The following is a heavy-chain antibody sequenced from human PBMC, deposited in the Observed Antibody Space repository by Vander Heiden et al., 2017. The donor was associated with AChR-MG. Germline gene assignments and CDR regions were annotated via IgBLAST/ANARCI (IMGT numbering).Heavy chain of an antibody. V-gene: IGHV1-69*01. CDR3: ARAPLYDDIWGSYRTYFDY. CDR1: GGTVSSYA. D-gene: IGHD3-16*02. J-gene: IGHJ4*02. CDR2: IIPIFGTA. Sequence: QVQLVQSGAEVKKPGSSVKVSCKASGGTVSSYAISWVRQAPGQGLEWMGGIIPIFGTANYAQKFQGRVTITADESTSTAYMELSSLRSEDTAVYYCARAPLYDDIWGSYRTYFDYWGQGTLVTVSS.